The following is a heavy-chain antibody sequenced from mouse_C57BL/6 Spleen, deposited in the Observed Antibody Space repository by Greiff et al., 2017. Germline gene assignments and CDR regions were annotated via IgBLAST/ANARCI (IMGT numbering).Heavy chain of an antibody. D-gene: IGHD1-1*01. V-gene: IGHV1-50*01. J-gene: IGHJ2*01. CDR3: ARGLDYGSSYFDY. CDR1: GYTFTSYW. CDR2: IDPSDSYT. Sequence: QVQLQQPGAELVKPGASVKLSCKASGYTFTSYWMQWVKQRPGQGLEWIGEIDPSDSYTNYNQKLKGKATLTVDTSSSTAYMQLSSLTSEDAAVYYCARGLDYGSSYFDYWGQGTTLTVSS.